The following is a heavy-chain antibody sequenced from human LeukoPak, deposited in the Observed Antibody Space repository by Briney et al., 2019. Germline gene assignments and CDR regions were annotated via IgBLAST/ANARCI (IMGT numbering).Heavy chain of an antibody. Sequence: GASVKVSCKASGYTFTSYYMHWVRQAPGQGLEWLGIINPSSGSTSYAQKFQGRVTMTRDTSTSTVYMELSSLRSEDTAVYYCARETCSSTSCLDYYYYMDVWGKGTTVTVSS. CDR2: INPSSGST. CDR1: GYTFTSYY. V-gene: IGHV1-46*01. D-gene: IGHD2-2*01. J-gene: IGHJ6*03. CDR3: ARETCSSTSCLDYYYYMDV.